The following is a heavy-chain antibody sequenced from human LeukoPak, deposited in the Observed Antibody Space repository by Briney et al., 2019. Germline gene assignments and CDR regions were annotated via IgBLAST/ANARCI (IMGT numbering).Heavy chain of an antibody. Sequence: SVKVSCKASGLTLSTYAISWVRQAPGQGLEWMGGIIPMFGSAHYAQKFQDRVTITTDESTTIAYMELSSLRSEDTAVYYCAISPGIVGRRHSYYYMEVGGKGPTVTVSS. CDR3: AISPGIVGRRHSYYYMEV. CDR1: GLTLSTYA. J-gene: IGHJ6*03. V-gene: IGHV1-69*05. D-gene: IGHD1-26*01. CDR2: IIPMFGSA.